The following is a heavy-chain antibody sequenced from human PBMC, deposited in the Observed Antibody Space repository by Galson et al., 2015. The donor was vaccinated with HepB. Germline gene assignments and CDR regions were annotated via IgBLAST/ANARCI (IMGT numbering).Heavy chain of an antibody. D-gene: IGHD2-15*01. J-gene: IGHJ3*02. CDR2: IRLDGGEK. V-gene: IGHV3-7*01. Sequence: SLRLSCAASGFAFNTYWLSWVRQAPGKGLEWVASIRLDGGEKFYVDSVKGRFTISGDNAKNSLYLQMDSLRAEDTAVYYCAVISGAFDIWAKGQWSPSLQ. CDR3: AVISGAFDI. CDR1: GFAFNTYW.